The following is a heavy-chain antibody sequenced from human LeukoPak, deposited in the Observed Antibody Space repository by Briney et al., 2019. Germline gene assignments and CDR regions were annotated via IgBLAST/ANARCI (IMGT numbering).Heavy chain of an antibody. CDR1: GFTFSSYS. CDR2: ISSSSSYI. V-gene: IGHV3-21*01. J-gene: IGHJ4*02. CDR3: TRRTSVVPFDY. Sequence: PGGSLRLSCAASGFTFSSYSMNWVRQAPGKGLEWVSSISSSSSYIYYADSVKGRFTISRDNAKNTLYLQMNSLRAEDTAVYYCTRRTSVVPFDYWGQGTLVTVSS. D-gene: IGHD2-2*01.